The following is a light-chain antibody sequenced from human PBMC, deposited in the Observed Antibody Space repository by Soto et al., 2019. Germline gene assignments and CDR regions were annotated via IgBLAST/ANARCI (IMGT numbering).Light chain of an antibody. Sequence: ESVLTQSPATLSVSPGERATLSCRASQSVSSYLAWYQQKPGQAPRLLIYDASSRATGIPARFSGSGSGTDFTLTISSLEPEDFAVYYCQQRSNWLITFGQGTRLEI. J-gene: IGKJ5*01. V-gene: IGKV3-11*01. CDR1: QSVSSY. CDR2: DAS. CDR3: QQRSNWLIT.